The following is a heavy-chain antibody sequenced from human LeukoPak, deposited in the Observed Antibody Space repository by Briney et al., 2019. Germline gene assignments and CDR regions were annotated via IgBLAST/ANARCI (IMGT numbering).Heavy chain of an antibody. V-gene: IGHV3-23*01. Sequence: AGGSLRLSCAASEFTFSSYAMSWVRKAPGKGLEWVSAISGSGSGTYYADSVKGRFTISRDNSKNTLYLQMNSLRAEDTAVYYCAKEMTYYYDMDVWGQGTTVTVSS. CDR1: EFTFSSYA. CDR3: AKEMTYYYDMDV. CDR2: ISGSGSGT. J-gene: IGHJ6*02.